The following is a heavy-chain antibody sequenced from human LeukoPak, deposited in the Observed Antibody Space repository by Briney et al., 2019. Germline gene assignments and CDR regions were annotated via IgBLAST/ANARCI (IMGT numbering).Heavy chain of an antibody. CDR3: AKDYYGSGSYYNGDTDY. D-gene: IGHD3-10*01. V-gene: IGHV3-30*02. Sequence: PGGSLRLSCAASGFTFSSYGMHWVRQAPGKGLEGVAFIRYDGSNKYYADSVKGRFTISIDNSKNTLYLQMNSLRAEDTAVYYCAKDYYGSGSYYNGDTDYWGQGTLVTVSS. CDR2: IRYDGSNK. CDR1: GFTFSSYG. J-gene: IGHJ4*02.